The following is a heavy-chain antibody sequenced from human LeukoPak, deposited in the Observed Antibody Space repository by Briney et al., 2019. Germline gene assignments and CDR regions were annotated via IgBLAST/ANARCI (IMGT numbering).Heavy chain of an antibody. J-gene: IGHJ5*02. CDR1: GASINNYY. Sequence: SETLSLTCTVSGASINNYYWSWIRQSPGKGLEWIGYIYYSGSTNYNPSLKSRVTISVDTSKNQFSLKLSSVTAADTAVYYCARHLPPFDPWGQGTLVTVSS. CDR2: IYYSGST. CDR3: ARHLPPFDP. V-gene: IGHV4-59*08.